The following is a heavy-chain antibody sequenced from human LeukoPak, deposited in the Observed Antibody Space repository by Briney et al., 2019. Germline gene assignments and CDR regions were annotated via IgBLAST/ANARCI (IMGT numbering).Heavy chain of an antibody. J-gene: IGHJ6*03. CDR2: ISYDGSNK. CDR1: GFTFSSYA. V-gene: IGHV3-30*04. Sequence: HPGGSLRLSCAASGFTFSSYAMHWVRQAPGKGLEWVAVISYDGSNKYYADSVKGRFTISRDNSKNTLYLQMNSLRAEDTAVYYCARDHDYGSGSYYNVYYYYYYMDVWGEGTTVTVSS. CDR3: ARDHDYGSGSYYNVYYYYYYMDV. D-gene: IGHD3-10*01.